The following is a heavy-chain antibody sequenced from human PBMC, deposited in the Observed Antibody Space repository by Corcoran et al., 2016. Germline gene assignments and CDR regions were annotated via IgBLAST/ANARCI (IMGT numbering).Heavy chain of an antibody. Sequence: QVQLVQSGAEVKKPGASVKVSCKASGYTFTGYYMHWVRQAPGQGLEWMGWINPNSGGTNYAQKFQGRVTMTRDTSISTAYMELSRLRSDDTAVYYCARSSNMIVGGGAFDIWGQGTMVTVSS. D-gene: IGHD3-22*01. J-gene: IGHJ3*02. CDR3: ARSSNMIVGGGAFDI. CDR1: GYTFTGYY. V-gene: IGHV1-2*02. CDR2: INPNSGGT.